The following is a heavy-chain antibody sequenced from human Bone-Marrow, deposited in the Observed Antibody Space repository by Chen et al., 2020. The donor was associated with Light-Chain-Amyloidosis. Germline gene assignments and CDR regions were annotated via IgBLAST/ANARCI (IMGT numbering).Heavy chain of an antibody. Sequence: EVHLVESGGGLVQPGGSLRLSCAASGFTFSDHYMDWVRQAPGKGLEWVCRSRNKVNGYTTEYAASVKGRFAVSRDDSKNALYLQMASLRTDVTAVYYCSRGGTSLTRYYSPMDVWGQGTTVTVSS. D-gene: IGHD3-9*01. CDR2: SRNKVNGYTT. J-gene: IGHJ6*02. CDR1: GFTFSDHY. CDR3: SRGGTSLTRYYSPMDV. V-gene: IGHV3-72*01.